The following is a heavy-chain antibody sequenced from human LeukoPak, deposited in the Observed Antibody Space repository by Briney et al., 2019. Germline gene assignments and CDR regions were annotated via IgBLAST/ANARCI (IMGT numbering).Heavy chain of an antibody. Sequence: PGRSLRLSCAASGFTFDDYAMHWVRQAPGNGLEWVSGISWNSGSIGYADSVKGRFTISRDNAKNSLYLQMNSLRTEDTALYYCAKGGPIAAPPDYWGQGTLVTVSS. V-gene: IGHV3-9*01. CDR2: ISWNSGSI. CDR3: AKGGPIAAPPDY. D-gene: IGHD6-25*01. J-gene: IGHJ4*02. CDR1: GFTFDDYA.